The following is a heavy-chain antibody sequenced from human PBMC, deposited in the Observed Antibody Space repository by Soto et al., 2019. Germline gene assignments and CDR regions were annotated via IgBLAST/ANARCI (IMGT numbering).Heavy chain of an antibody. CDR1: GFTFSSYW. CDR3: AKDLSWGQCDY. V-gene: IGHV3-74*03. D-gene: IGHD3-16*01. CDR2: IKTDGTVT. J-gene: IGHJ4*02. Sequence: PGGSLILSCAASGFTFSSYWMHWVRQDAGKGLLWVSSIKTDGTVTQYADSVKGRFTVSRDNAKNTLYLQMNSLRAEDTAVYYCAKDLSWGQCDYWGQGALVTVSS.